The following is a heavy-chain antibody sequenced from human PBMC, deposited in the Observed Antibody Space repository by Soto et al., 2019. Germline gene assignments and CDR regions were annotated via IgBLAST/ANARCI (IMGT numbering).Heavy chain of an antibody. CDR3: ARDVRGEYDY. CDR1: GGSISSYY. CDR2: IYYSGST. Sequence: PSETLSLTCTVSGGSISSYYWSWIRQPPGKGLEWIGSIYYSGSTYYNPSLKSRVTISVDTSKNQFSLKLSSVTAADTAVYYCARDVRGEYDYWGQGTLVTVSS. J-gene: IGHJ4*02. D-gene: IGHD3-10*02. V-gene: IGHV4-59*05.